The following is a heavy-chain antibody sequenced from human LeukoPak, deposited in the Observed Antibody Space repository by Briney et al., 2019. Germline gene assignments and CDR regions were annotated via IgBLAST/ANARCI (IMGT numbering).Heavy chain of an antibody. V-gene: IGHV4-4*02. CDR2: IYHSGST. J-gene: IGHJ4*02. CDR3: ARIKGHDFWSGYLDY. Sequence: SETLSLTCAVSGGSISSSNWWSWVRQPPGKGLEWIGEIYHSGSTNYNPSLKSRVTISVDKSKNQFSLKLSSVTAADTAVYYCARIKGHDFWSGYLDYWGQGTLVTVSS. CDR1: GGSISSSNW. D-gene: IGHD3-3*01.